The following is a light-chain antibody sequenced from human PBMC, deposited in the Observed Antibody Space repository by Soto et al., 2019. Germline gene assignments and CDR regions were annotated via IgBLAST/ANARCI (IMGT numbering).Light chain of an antibody. V-gene: IGLV2-14*01. CDR1: SSDVGGYNY. J-gene: IGLJ1*01. Sequence: QSALTQPASVSGSPGQSITISCTGTSSDVGGYNYVSWYQQHPGIAPKLMIYDVSNRPSGVSNRFSGSKSGNTASLTISGLQAEDEADYYCSSYTSSSTPVFGTGTKLTVL. CDR2: DVS. CDR3: SSYTSSSTPV.